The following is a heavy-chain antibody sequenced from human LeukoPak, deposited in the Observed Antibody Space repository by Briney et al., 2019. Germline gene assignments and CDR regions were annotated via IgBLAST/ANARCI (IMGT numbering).Heavy chain of an antibody. D-gene: IGHD1-26*01. V-gene: IGHV3-74*01. CDR1: RFTFSTYW. J-gene: IGHJ4*02. CDR3: ARGEWELPTRAPLADY. Sequence: AGGSLRLSCAASRFTFSTYWMHWVRQAPGKGLVWVSRINSDGSSTGYADSVKGRFTISRDNAKNTLYLQMNSLRAGDTAVYYCARGEWELPTRAPLADYWGQGTLVTVSS. CDR2: INSDGSST.